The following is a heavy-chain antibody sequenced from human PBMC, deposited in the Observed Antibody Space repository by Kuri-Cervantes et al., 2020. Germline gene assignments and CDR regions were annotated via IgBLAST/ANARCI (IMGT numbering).Heavy chain of an antibody. CDR1: GGSISSSSYY. CDR2: IYYSGST. CDR3: ARDRSGVDY. Sequence: SETLSLTCAVSGGSISSSSYYWGWIRQPPGKGLGWIGSIYYSGSTYYNPSLKSRVTISVDTSKNQFSLKLSSVTAADTAVYYCARDRSGVDYWGQGTLVTVSS. J-gene: IGHJ4*02. D-gene: IGHD6-19*01. V-gene: IGHV4-39*07.